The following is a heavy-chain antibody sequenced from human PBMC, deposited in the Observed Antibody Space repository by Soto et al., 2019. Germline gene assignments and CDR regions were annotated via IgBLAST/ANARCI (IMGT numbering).Heavy chain of an antibody. V-gene: IGHV4-39*01. D-gene: IGHD3-10*01. CDR3: ARLHTMVRGPNAFDI. J-gene: IGHJ3*02. Sequence: SETLSLTCTVSGGSISSSSYYWGWIRQPPGKGLEWSGSIYYSGSTYYNPSLKSRVTISVDTSKNQFSLKLSSVTAADTAVYYCARLHTMVRGPNAFDIWGQGTMVTVSS. CDR2: IYYSGST. CDR1: GGSISSSSYY.